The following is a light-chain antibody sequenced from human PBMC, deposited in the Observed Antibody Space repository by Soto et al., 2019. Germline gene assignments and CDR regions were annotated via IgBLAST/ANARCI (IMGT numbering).Light chain of an antibody. CDR2: GAS. Sequence: ITQSPATRCVSPGERATLSCRASQSVYSNLAWYQQTPGQAPRLLIYGASTRATGIPARFSGSGSGTEFTLTISSLQSEDFAVYYCQQYNNWPKTFGQGTKVDTK. J-gene: IGKJ1*01. CDR3: QQYNNWPKT. CDR1: QSVYSN. V-gene: IGKV3-15*01.